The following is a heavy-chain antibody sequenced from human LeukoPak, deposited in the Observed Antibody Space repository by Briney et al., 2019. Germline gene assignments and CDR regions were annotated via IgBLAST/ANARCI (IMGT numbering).Heavy chain of an antibody. Sequence: PGGSLRLSCVVSGVTFNNYAMSWVRQAPGKGLEWISGISGSGDRTDQADSVKGRFTISRDNSKNTLYLQMNSLRAEDTAVYYCARQYYDFWSGYYKYYFDYWGQGTLVTVSS. D-gene: IGHD3-3*01. CDR1: GVTFNNYA. CDR2: ISGSGDRT. J-gene: IGHJ4*02. CDR3: ARQYYDFWSGYYKYYFDY. V-gene: IGHV3-23*01.